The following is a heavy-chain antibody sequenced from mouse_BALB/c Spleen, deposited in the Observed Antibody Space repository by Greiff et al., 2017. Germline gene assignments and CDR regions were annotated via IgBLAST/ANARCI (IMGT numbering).Heavy chain of an antibody. CDR3: ARDGYYGDWFAY. J-gene: IGHJ3*01. V-gene: IGHV5-15*02. CDR1: GFTFSDYG. D-gene: IGHD2-3*01. Sequence: EVQGVESGGGLVQPGGSRKLSCAASGFTFSDYGMAWVRQAPGKGPEWVAFISNLAYSIYYADTVTGRFTISRENDKNTLYLEMSSLRSEDTAMYYCARDGYYGDWFAYWGQGTLVTVSA. CDR2: ISNLAYSI.